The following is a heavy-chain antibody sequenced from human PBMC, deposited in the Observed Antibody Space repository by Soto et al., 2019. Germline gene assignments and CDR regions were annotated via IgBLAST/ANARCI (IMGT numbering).Heavy chain of an antibody. V-gene: IGHV3-30*18. CDR3: AKDLQAYGDYDYYCYGLDV. Sequence: QLVESGGGVVPPGASLRLSCAASGFTFSTFGMHWVRQTPGKGLEWVAVISYDGNNKVYADSVKGRFTISRDNFKNTVDLVMKHLKVEDTAVYYCAKDLQAYGDYDYYCYGLDVWGQGATVSVSS. D-gene: IGHD4-17*01. CDR1: GFTFSTFG. CDR2: ISYDGNNK. J-gene: IGHJ6*02.